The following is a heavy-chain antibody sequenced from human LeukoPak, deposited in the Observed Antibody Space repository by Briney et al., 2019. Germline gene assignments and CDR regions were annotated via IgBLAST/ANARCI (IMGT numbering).Heavy chain of an antibody. CDR3: ASLGATVGGGNY. Sequence: SETLSLTCTVSGGSISSYFWGWIRQPPGKGLEWIGYIYYSGSTNYNPSLKSRVIISVDTSKNQFSLKLSSVTAADTAVYYCASLGATVGGGNYWGQGTLVTVSS. CDR2: IYYSGST. D-gene: IGHD1-26*01. J-gene: IGHJ4*02. CDR1: GGSISSYF. V-gene: IGHV4-59*12.